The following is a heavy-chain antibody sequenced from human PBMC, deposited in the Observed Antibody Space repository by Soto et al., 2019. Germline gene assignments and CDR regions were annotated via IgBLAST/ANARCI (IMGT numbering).Heavy chain of an antibody. J-gene: IGHJ4*02. V-gene: IGHV4-59*11. CDR3: VREAYIGYGHAIDH. CDR2: NYHSGTT. CDR1: AVTIINHD. Sequence: ETQSLTWSVFAVTIINHDWSWIRQPPGKGLEWIGYNYHSGTTNYNPSLKSRVTISVDTSKNQFSLRLTSVTAADTAIYYCVREAYIGYGHAIDHWGQGILVTLSS. D-gene: IGHD5-12*01.